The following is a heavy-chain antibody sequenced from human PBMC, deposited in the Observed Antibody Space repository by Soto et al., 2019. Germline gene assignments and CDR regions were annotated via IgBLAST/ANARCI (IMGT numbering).Heavy chain of an antibody. CDR1: GGSISSGGYY. D-gene: IGHD3-22*01. CDR3: ARGSYYDSSGYYGP. J-gene: IGHJ5*02. V-gene: IGHV4-31*03. CDR2: IYYSGST. Sequence: QVQLQESGPGLVKPSQTLSLTCTVSGGSISSGGYYWTGTRRHPGKGLGWIGNIYYSGSTYYNPSLKSRVTISVDTSKNQFSLKLSSVTAADTAVYYCARGSYYDSSGYYGPWGQGTLVTVSS.